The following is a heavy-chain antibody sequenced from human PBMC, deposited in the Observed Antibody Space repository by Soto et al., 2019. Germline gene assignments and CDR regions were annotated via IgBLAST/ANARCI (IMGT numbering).Heavy chain of an antibody. CDR3: ARKSSSWYKVFWFDP. V-gene: IGHV1-8*01. CDR1: GYTFTSYD. Sequence: ASVKVSCKASGYTFTSYDINWVRQATGQGLEWMGWMNPNSGNTGYAQKFQGRVTMTRNTSISTAYMELSSLRSEDTAVYYCARKSSSWYKVFWFDPWGQGTPVTVSS. J-gene: IGHJ5*02. CDR2: MNPNSGNT. D-gene: IGHD6-13*01.